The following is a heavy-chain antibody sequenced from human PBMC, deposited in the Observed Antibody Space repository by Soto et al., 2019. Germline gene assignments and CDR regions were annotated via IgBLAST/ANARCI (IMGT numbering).Heavy chain of an antibody. V-gene: IGHV3-30*18. CDR2: ISDDGSKK. J-gene: IGHJ4*02. Sequence: QVQLVESGGGVVQPGRSLRLSCAASGLTFSSYGMHWVRQAPGQGLEWVAGISDDGSKKYYKDSVKGRFTISRDNSKNTLDLQMNSLRAEDTAVYYCAKDDYYYDTSGFYIFDYWGQGILVTVSS. CDR3: AKDDYYYDTSGFYIFDY. CDR1: GLTFSSYG. D-gene: IGHD3-22*01.